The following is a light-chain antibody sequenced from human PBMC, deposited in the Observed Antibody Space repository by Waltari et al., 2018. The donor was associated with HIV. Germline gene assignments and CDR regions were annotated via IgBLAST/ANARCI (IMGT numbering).Light chain of an antibody. CDR3: QQSSSTPLT. Sequence: IQMTQSPSSLSASVGDKVTITCRASQSISHYLNWYQQKPGQAPKLLIYAASTLHSGVPSRFSGSGSGTDFILTITSLHPEDCATYYCQQSSSTPLTFGGGTAVEIK. CDR1: QSISHY. V-gene: IGKV1-39*01. J-gene: IGKJ4*01. CDR2: AAS.